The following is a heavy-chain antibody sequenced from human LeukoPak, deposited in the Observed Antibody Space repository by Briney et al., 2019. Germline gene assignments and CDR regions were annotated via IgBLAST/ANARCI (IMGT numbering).Heavy chain of an antibody. CDR1: GYSISSGYF. CDR3: AREKIGTGTVLGKDYYYMDV. Sequence: SETLSLTCSVSGYSISSGYFWGWIRQPPGKGLEWIGSIHHSGSSYYNPSLKSRVTISVDTSKNQFSLKLSSVTAADTAMYYCAREKIGTGTVLGKDYYYMDVWGKGTTVTVSS. J-gene: IGHJ6*03. CDR2: IHHSGSS. D-gene: IGHD3-16*01. V-gene: IGHV4-38-2*02.